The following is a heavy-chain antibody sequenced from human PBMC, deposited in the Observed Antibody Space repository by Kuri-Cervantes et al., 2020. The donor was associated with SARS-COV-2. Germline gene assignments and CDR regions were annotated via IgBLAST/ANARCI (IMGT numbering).Heavy chain of an antibody. CDR1: GFTFSSYA. J-gene: IGHJ4*02. CDR3: ASRSPNDSSGYYYFDY. V-gene: IGHV3-53*01. CDR2: IYSGGST. D-gene: IGHD3-22*01. Sequence: GESLKISCAASGFTFSSYAMSWVRQAPGKGLEWVSVIYSGGSTYYADSVKGRFTISRDNSKNTLYLQMNSLRAEDTAVYYCASRSPNDSSGYYYFDYWGQGTLVTVSS.